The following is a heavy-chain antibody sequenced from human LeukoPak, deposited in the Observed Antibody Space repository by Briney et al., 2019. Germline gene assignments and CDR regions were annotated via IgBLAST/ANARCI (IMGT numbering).Heavy chain of an antibody. CDR3: ATNWNLDY. CDR2: ISYDGSNK. D-gene: IGHD1-1*01. J-gene: IGHJ4*02. Sequence: GGSLRLSCAASGFTFSSYAMHWVRQAPGKGLEWVAVISYDGSNKYYADSVKGRFTISRDNSKNTLALQMNSLRAEDTAVYYCATNWNLDYWGQGALVTVSS. V-gene: IGHV3-30-3*01. CDR1: GFTFSSYA.